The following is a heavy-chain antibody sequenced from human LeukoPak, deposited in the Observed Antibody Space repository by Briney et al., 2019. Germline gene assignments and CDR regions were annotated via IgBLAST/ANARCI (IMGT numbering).Heavy chain of an antibody. D-gene: IGHD3-3*01. CDR2: INWNGDII. CDR1: GFILDNYA. V-gene: IGHV3-9*01. J-gene: IGHJ4*02. CDR3: AKDGVSVFGVIISFDF. Sequence: GRSLRLSCAVSGFILDNYAMHWVRHAPGKGREWVSGINWNGDIIIYADSVKGRFTISRDNAKNSLYLQMSSLRAEDTAFYYCAKDGVSVFGVIISFDFWGQGTLVTVSS.